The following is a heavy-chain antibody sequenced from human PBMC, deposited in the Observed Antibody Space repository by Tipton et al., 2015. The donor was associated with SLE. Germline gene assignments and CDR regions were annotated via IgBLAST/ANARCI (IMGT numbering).Heavy chain of an antibody. V-gene: IGHV3-7*01. CDR3: AREFVYDYIWGSYWNYFDY. J-gene: IGHJ4*02. D-gene: IGHD3-16*01. CDR1: GFTFNSYW. Sequence: SLRLSCAASGFTFNSYWMSWVRQAPGKGPEWVANMNPDGSEKNYVDSVKGRFTISRDSAKNSLYLQMNSLRVEDTAVYFCAREFVYDYIWGSYWNYFDYWGQGTLVTVSS. CDR2: MNPDGSEK.